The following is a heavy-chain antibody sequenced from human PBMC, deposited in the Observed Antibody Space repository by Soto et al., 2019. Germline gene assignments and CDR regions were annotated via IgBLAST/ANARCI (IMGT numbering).Heavy chain of an antibody. Sequence: SETLSLTCTVSGGSISNYYWSWIRQPAGKGLEWIGRLYPSGSTNYNPSLKSRVTMSVDTSKNQFSLRLSSVTAADTDVYYCARDYSSNWYSDLWGQGTLVTVSS. CDR3: ARDYSSNWYSDL. CDR2: LYPSGST. D-gene: IGHD6-13*01. V-gene: IGHV4-4*07. CDR1: GGSISNYY. J-gene: IGHJ4*02.